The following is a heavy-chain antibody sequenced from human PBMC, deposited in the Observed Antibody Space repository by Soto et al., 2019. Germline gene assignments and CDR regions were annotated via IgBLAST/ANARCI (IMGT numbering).Heavy chain of an antibody. CDR2: IYYVGSSE. Sequence: QVQLVESGGGVVQPGRSLRLSCAASGFTFSNHGMHWVRQAPGKGLEWVARIYYVGSSEFYADSVKGRFTISRDSSKNTLYLQMNSLRAEDTAVYYCARGRGSGSFYQLDYWGQGTLVTVSP. CDR3: ARGRGSGSFYQLDY. CDR1: GFTFSNHG. J-gene: IGHJ4*02. V-gene: IGHV3-33*01. D-gene: IGHD1-26*01.